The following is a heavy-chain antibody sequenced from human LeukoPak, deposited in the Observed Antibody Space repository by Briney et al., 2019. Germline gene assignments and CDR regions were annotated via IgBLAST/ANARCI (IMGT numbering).Heavy chain of an antibody. CDR1: GGTFSSYA. D-gene: IGHD6-19*01. CDR2: IIPIFGTA. V-gene: IGHV1-69*05. J-gene: IGHJ4*02. Sequence: SVKVSCKASGGTFSSYAISWVRQAPGQGLEWMGGIIPIFGTANYAQKFQGRVTITTDESTSTAYMELRSLRSDDTAVYYCAREGFSGWYIAHWDFWGQGTLVTVSS. CDR3: AREGFSGWYIAHWDF.